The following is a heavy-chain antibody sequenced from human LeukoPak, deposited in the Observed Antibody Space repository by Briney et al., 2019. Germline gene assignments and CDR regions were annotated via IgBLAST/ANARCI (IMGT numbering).Heavy chain of an antibody. CDR1: GYFISSGYY. V-gene: IGHV4-38-2*01. J-gene: IGHJ4*02. Sequence: SETLSLTCAVSGYFISSGYYWGWIRQPPGKGLEWIGSIEHSGSTYYNPSLKSRVTISVDTSKNQFSLKLSSVTAADTAVYYCAGTHGITMTYYFDYWGQVTLVTVSS. CDR3: AGTHGITMTYYFDY. D-gene: IGHD3-22*01. CDR2: IEHSGST.